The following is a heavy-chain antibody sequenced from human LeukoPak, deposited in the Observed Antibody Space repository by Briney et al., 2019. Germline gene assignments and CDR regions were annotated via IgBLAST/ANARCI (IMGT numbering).Heavy chain of an antibody. Sequence: ASVKVSCKASGYTFTSYGISWVRQAPGQGLEWMGWINAYNGNTNYAQKLQGRVTMTTDTSTSTAYMELRSLRSDDTAVYYCARDLGYGGNSYYYYGMDVWGQGTTVTVSS. CDR3: ARDLGYGGNSYYYYGMDV. CDR2: INAYNGNT. V-gene: IGHV1-18*01. CDR1: GYTFTSYG. D-gene: IGHD4-23*01. J-gene: IGHJ6*02.